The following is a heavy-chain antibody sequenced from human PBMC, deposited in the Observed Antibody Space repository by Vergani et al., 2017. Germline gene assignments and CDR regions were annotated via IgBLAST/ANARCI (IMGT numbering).Heavy chain of an antibody. CDR3: AKAQTVLFFGEAIFDF. V-gene: IGHV3-23*01. D-gene: IGHD3-10*01. CDR1: AFTFSTYA. Sequence: EVQLLESGGGLIQPGGSLRLSCAASAFTFSTYAMTWVRQAPGKGLEWVSTIGGSGGDTYYADSVRGRFTISRDTAKNSLYLQMNSLRAEDTALYYCAKAQTVLFFGEAIFDFWGQGTLVTVSS. CDR2: IGGSGGDT. J-gene: IGHJ4*02.